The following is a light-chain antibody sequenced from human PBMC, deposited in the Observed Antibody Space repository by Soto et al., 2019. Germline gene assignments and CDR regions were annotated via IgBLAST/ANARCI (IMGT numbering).Light chain of an antibody. J-gene: IGKJ1*01. Sequence: EIVLTQSPGTLSLSPGERATLSFSASQSVSSSYFAWYQQTPGQAPRLLIYGASSRATGIPDRFSGSGSGTDFTLTISRLEPEDFAVYYCQQYGSSPPWTFGQGTKVDIK. CDR1: QSVSSSY. V-gene: IGKV3-20*01. CDR2: GAS. CDR3: QQYGSSPPWT.